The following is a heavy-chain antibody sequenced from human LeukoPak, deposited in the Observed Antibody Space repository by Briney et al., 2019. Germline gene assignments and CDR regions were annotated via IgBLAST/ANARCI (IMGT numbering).Heavy chain of an antibody. CDR3: AKDMDIVVGPAGPYFDY. Sequence: PGRSLRLSCAASGFTFSSYGMHWVRQAPGKGLEWVAVISYDGSNKYHADSVKGRFTISRDNSKNTLYLQMNSLRAEDTAVYYCAKDMDIVVGPAGPYFDYWGQGTLVTVSS. D-gene: IGHD2-2*03. V-gene: IGHV3-30*18. CDR1: GFTFSSYG. CDR2: ISYDGSNK. J-gene: IGHJ4*02.